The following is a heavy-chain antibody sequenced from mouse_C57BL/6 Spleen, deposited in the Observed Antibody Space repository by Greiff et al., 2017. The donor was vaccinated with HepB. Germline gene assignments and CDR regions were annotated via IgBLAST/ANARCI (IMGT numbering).Heavy chain of an antibody. CDR2: IYPRDGST. D-gene: IGHD1-1*01. Sequence: VQVVESGPELVKPGASVKLSCKASGYTFTSYDINWVKQRPGQGLEWIGWIYPRDGSTKYNEKFKGKATLTVDTSSSTAYMELHSLTSEDSAVYFCARSTGSSSWYFDVWGTGTTVTVSS. V-gene: IGHV1-85*01. CDR1: GYTFTSYD. CDR3: ARSTGSSSWYFDV. J-gene: IGHJ1*03.